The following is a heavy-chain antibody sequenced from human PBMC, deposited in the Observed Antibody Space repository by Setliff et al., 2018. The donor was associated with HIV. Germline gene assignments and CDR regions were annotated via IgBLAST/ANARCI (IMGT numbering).Heavy chain of an antibody. V-gene: IGHV1-46*01. Sequence: ASVKVSCKASGYTFTSYYMHWVRQAPGQGLEWMGIINPSSGSTTYAQKFQGRVTMTRDTSTSTVHMELSSLRSEDTAVYYCARDPAPSSSASYFQHWGQGTPVTVPQ. CDR1: GYTFTSYY. CDR3: ARDPAPSSSASYFQH. J-gene: IGHJ1*01. CDR2: INPSSGST. D-gene: IGHD6-6*01.